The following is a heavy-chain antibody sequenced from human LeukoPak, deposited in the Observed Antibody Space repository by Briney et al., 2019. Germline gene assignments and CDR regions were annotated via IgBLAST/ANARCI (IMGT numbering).Heavy chain of an antibody. V-gene: IGHV1-69*04. Sequence: SVKVSCKASGGSFRSKVVSWVRQAPGQGLEWMGRIIPILGTTDYAQKFQGRVTITADKATNTAYMEVRDLRSDDTGVYYCARSGGSSWYTSLYYWGQGTLVTVSS. CDR3: ARSGGSSWYTSLYY. J-gene: IGHJ4*02. CDR1: GGSFRSKV. CDR2: IIPILGTT. D-gene: IGHD6-13*01.